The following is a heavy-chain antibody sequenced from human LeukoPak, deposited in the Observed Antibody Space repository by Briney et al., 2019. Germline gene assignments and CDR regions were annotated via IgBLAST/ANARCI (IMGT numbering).Heavy chain of an antibody. CDR3: AKGKDACYV. Sequence: GRSMRLSCAASGFTFDDYAMHWVRQAPGKGLEWVSGISWNSGRIGYADSVKGRFTISRDNAKNSLYLQMNSLRAEDTSLDYCAKGKDACYVWGERTTGTVSS. V-gene: IGHV3-9*01. CDR1: GFTFDDYA. CDR2: ISWNSGRI. J-gene: IGHJ6*02.